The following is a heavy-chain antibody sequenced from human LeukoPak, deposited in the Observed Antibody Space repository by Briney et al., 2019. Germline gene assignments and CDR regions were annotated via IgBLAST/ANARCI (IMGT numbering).Heavy chain of an antibody. CDR3: AKRIYSSGWSNYFDY. CDR2: ISGSGGST. V-gene: IGHV3-23*01. J-gene: IGHJ4*02. Sequence: GGSLRLSCAASGFTFSSYAMSWVRQAPGKGLEWVSAISGSGGSTYYADSVKGRFTISRDNSKNTLYLQMNSLRAEDTAVYYCAKRIYSSGWSNYFDYWGQGTLVTVSS. CDR1: GFTFSSYA. D-gene: IGHD6-19*01.